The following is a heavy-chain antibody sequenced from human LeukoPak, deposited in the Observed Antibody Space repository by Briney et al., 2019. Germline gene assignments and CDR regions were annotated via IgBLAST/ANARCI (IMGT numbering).Heavy chain of an antibody. V-gene: IGHV1-18*01. J-gene: IGHJ6*03. CDR3: AKAGWLRLAGYYYMDV. D-gene: IGHD5-12*01. Sequence: ASVKVSCKASGYTFTSYGISWVRQAPGQGLEWMGWISAYNGNTNYAQKLQGRVTMTTDTSTSTAYMELRSLRSDDTAVYYCAKAGWLRLAGYYYMDVWGKGTTVTVSS. CDR1: GYTFTSYG. CDR2: ISAYNGNT.